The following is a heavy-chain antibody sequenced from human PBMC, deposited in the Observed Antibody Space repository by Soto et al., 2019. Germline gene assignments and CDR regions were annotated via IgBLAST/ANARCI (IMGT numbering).Heavy chain of an antibody. Sequence: ASVKVSCKASGYTFTSYAMHWVRQAPGQRLEWMGWINAGNGNTKYSQKFQGRVTITRDTSASTAYMELSSLRSEDTAVYYCARDKFTIFGQYGMDVWGQGTTVTVSS. CDR3: ARDKFTIFGQYGMDV. CDR2: INAGNGNT. V-gene: IGHV1-3*01. CDR1: GYTFTSYA. J-gene: IGHJ6*02. D-gene: IGHD3-3*01.